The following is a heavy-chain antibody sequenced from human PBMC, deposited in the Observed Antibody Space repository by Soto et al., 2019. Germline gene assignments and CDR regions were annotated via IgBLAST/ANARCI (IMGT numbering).Heavy chain of an antibody. J-gene: IGHJ6*02. CDR1: GYTFTGYY. Sequence: QVQLVQSGAEVKKPGASVKVSCKASGYTFTGYYMHWVRQAPGQGLEWMGWINPNSGGTNYEQKFQVWVTMTRDTSVSTAYMELSRLRSDDTAVYYCASSQHHGYYYYGMDVWGQGTTVTVSS. CDR3: ASSQHHGYYYYGMDV. CDR2: INPNSGGT. D-gene: IGHD6-13*01. V-gene: IGHV1-2*04.